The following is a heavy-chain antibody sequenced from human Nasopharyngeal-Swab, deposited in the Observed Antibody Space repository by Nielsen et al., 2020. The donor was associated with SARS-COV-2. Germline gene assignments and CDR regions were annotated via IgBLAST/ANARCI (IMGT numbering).Heavy chain of an antibody. CDR2: ISAYNGNT. D-gene: IGHD6-13*01. Sequence: ASVKVSCKASGYTFTSYGISWVRQAPGQGLEWMGWISAYNGNTNYAQKLQGRVTMTTDTSTSTAYMELRSLRSGDTAVYYCARDLGINRDIAAATSYWGQGTLVTVSS. CDR3: ARDLGINRDIAAATSY. V-gene: IGHV1-18*01. CDR1: GYTFTSYG. J-gene: IGHJ4*02.